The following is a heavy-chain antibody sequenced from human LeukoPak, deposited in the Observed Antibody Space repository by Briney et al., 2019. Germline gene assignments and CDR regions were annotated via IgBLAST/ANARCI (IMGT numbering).Heavy chain of an antibody. CDR3: ARDRQKYYYDSSGYYD. CDR2: ISSSGSTI. CDR1: GFTFSSYE. J-gene: IGHJ4*02. V-gene: IGHV3-48*03. D-gene: IGHD3-22*01. Sequence: GGSLRLSCAASGFTFSSYEMNWVRQAPGKGLEWVSYISSSGSTIYYADSVKGRFTISRDNAKNSLYLQMNSLRAEDTAVYYCARDRQKYYYDSSGYYDWGQGTPVTVSS.